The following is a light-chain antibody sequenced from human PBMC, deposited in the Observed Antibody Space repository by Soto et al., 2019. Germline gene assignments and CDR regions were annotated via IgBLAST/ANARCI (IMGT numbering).Light chain of an antibody. Sequence: DIVMTQSPDSLAVSLGERATINCKSSQSVLYSSNNKNYLTWYQQKPGQPPKLLIYWASTRESGVPDRFSGSRSGTDFTLTISSLQAEDVAVYYCQQYYSTPPTFGGGTKVEI. CDR3: QQYYSTPPT. J-gene: IGKJ4*01. CDR2: WAS. CDR1: QSVLYSSNNKNY. V-gene: IGKV4-1*01.